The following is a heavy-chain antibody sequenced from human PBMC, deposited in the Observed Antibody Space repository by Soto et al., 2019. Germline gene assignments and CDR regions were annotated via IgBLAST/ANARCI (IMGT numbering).Heavy chain of an antibody. Sequence: GESLRISCRFSGYKLTIDFSCFGRQMPGKFLEWMGIIYPGDSDTRYSPSFQGQVTISADKSISTAYLQWSSLKASDTALYYCARPSPETQSYYGPEVRGKGNT. V-gene: IGHV5-51*01. CDR3: ARPSPETQSYYGPEV. J-gene: IGHJ6*04. CDR2: IYPGDSDT. CDR1: GYKLTIDF.